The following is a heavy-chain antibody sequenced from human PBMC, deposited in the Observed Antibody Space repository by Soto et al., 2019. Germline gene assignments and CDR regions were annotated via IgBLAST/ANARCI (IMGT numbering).Heavy chain of an antibody. CDR3: ERKGVAFDQ. D-gene: IGHD3-3*01. V-gene: IGHV3-48*02. CDR1: GFPFSIYS. J-gene: IGHJ4*02. Sequence: GGSLRLSCAASGFPFSIYSMNLVRQSPGKGLEWISYISTTSSSIYYADSVKGRFTISRDNAKNSLFLQMNRLSDEDTAVYYCERKGVAFDQWGQ. CDR2: ISTTSSSI.